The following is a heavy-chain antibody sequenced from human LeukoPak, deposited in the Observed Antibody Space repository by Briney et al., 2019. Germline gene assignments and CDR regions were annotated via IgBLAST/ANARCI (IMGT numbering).Heavy chain of an antibody. D-gene: IGHD3-3*01. V-gene: IGHV4-39*01. J-gene: IGHJ5*02. CDR2: IYYSGST. CDR3: ARDLITTPYNWFDP. CDR1: GDFLSSGAYY. Sequence: SETLSLTCTVSGDFLSSGAYYWGWIRQSPGKGLAWIGSIYYSGSTFYNATFESRVTMSVDTSKNQFSLKLSSVTAADTAVYYCARDLITTPYNWFDPWGPGTLVIVSS.